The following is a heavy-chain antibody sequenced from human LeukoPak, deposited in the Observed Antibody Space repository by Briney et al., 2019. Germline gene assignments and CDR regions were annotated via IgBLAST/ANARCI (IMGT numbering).Heavy chain of an antibody. V-gene: IGHV3-9*01. Sequence: GGSLRLSCAASGFTFDDYAMHWVRQAPGKGLEWVSGISWNSVSIGYADSVKGRFTISRDNAKNSLYLQMNSLRAEDTAVYYCATEQVAAAGTVLDYWGQGTLITVSS. J-gene: IGHJ4*02. CDR2: ISWNSVSI. CDR1: GFTFDDYA. CDR3: ATEQVAAAGTVLDY. D-gene: IGHD6-13*01.